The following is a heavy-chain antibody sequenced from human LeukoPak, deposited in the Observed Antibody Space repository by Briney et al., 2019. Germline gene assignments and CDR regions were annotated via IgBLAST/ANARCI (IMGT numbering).Heavy chain of an antibody. D-gene: IGHD6-19*01. J-gene: IGHJ2*01. CDR3: ARHAGYSSGWYWYFDL. V-gene: IGHV1-18*01. CDR1: GGTFSSYA. Sequence: ASVKVSCKASGGTFSSYAISWVRQAPGQGLEWMGWISAYNGNTNYAQKLQGRVTMTTDTSTSTAYMELRSLRSDDTAVYYCARHAGYSSGWYWYFDLWGRGTLVTVSS. CDR2: ISAYNGNT.